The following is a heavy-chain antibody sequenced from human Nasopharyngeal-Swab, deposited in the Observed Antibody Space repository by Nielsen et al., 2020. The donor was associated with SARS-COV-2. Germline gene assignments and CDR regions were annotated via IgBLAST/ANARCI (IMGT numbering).Heavy chain of an antibody. CDR3: ARDTMVRGVIITPYDAFDI. CDR2: IIPIFGTA. Sequence: WVRQAPGQGLEWMGGIIPIFGTANYAQKFQGRVTITADKSTSTAYMELSSLRSEDTAMYYCARDTMVRGVIITPYDAFDIWGQGTMVTVSS. J-gene: IGHJ3*02. V-gene: IGHV1-69*06. D-gene: IGHD3-10*01.